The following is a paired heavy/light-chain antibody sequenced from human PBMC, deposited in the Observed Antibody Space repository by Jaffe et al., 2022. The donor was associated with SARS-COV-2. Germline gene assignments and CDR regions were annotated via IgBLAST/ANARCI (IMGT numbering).Heavy chain of an antibody. CDR2: ISGPGGGT. D-gene: IGHD3-3*01. CDR1: GFTLINYG. J-gene: IGHJ6*02. CDR3: ARWPGFGVVNHNGMDV. Sequence: EVQLLESGGGLAQPGGSLRLSCAASGFTLINYGMSWVRQAPGKGLEWVSTISGPGGGTDYADSVKGRFTISRDISKNTLHLQMNSLRADDTAVYYCARWPGFGVVNHNGMDVWGQGTTVTVSS. V-gene: IGHV3-23*01.
Light chain of an antibody. Sequence: QSVLTQPPSASGTPGQRVTISCSGSTSNIGRDTVNWYQHLPGTAPKVLIYSDNQRPSGVPDRFSGSKSGTSASLAIGGLQSEDEADYYCATWDHSLKGYLFGTGTKVTVL. J-gene: IGLJ1*01. CDR1: TSNIGRDT. CDR3: ATWDHSLKGYL. CDR2: SDN. V-gene: IGLV1-44*01.